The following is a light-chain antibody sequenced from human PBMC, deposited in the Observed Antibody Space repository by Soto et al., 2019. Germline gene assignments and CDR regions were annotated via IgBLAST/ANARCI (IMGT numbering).Light chain of an antibody. CDR2: GAS. J-gene: IGKJ5*01. CDR3: QQYGSSHT. Sequence: ETVLTQSPGTLSLSPGDRATLSCRASQSVSSSYLAWYQQKPGQAPRLLIYGASSRATGIPDRISGSGSGTYFTLTISRLEPEEFAVYYCQQYGSSHTFGQGTRLEIK. CDR1: QSVSSSY. V-gene: IGKV3-20*01.